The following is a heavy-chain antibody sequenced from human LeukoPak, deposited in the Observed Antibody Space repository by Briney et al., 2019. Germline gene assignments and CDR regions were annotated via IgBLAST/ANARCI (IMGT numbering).Heavy chain of an antibody. J-gene: IGHJ4*02. CDR2: INHSGST. Sequence: AETLSLTCAVYGGSFSGYYWSWIRQPPGKGLECIGEINHSGSTNYNPSLKSRVTISVDTSKNQFSLKLSSVTAADTAVYYCSRQTRFGWTLDYWGQGTLVTVSS. CDR1: GGSFSGYY. CDR3: SRQTRFGWTLDY. D-gene: IGHD3-10*01. V-gene: IGHV4-34*01.